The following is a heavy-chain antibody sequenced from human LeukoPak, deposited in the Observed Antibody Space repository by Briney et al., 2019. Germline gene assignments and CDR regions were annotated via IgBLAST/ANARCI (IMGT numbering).Heavy chain of an antibody. V-gene: IGHV1-69*06. D-gene: IGHD2-21*02. Sequence: SVTVSCKSSGGTFSSYAFSWVRQAPGQGLEWMGGIIPIFGTANYAQKFQGRVTITADKSTTTAYMELSSLRSEDTAVYYCATEAIVVVTARDYWYFDLWGRGTLVSLS. CDR1: GGTFSSYA. CDR2: IIPIFGTA. J-gene: IGHJ2*01. CDR3: ATEAIVVVTARDYWYFDL.